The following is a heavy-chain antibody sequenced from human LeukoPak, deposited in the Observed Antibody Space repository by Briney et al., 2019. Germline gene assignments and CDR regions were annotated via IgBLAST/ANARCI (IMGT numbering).Heavy chain of an antibody. Sequence: SQTLSLTCAISGDSVSSNSAAWNWIRQSPSRGLEWLGRTYYRSKWYNDYAVSVKSRITINPDTSKNQFSLKLSSVTAADTAVYYCARVSSGWSYYYYYYMDVWGKGTTVTISS. D-gene: IGHD6-19*01. J-gene: IGHJ6*03. V-gene: IGHV6-1*01. CDR2: TYYRSKWYN. CDR1: GDSVSSNSAA. CDR3: ARVSSGWSYYYYYYMDV.